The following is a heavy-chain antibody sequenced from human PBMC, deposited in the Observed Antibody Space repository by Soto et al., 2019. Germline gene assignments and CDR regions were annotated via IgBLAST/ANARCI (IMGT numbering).Heavy chain of an antibody. Sequence: QITLKESGPTLVKPTQTLTLTCTFSGFSFSTPGVGVGWIRQPPGEALEWLALIYWDDDRRYSPSLRSRLTIPKDTSKNQVVLTMTNMDPVDTATYYCVSGSFPNWFDPWGRGILVTVSS. CDR2: IYWDDDR. CDR3: VSGSFPNWFDP. CDR1: GFSFSTPGVG. J-gene: IGHJ5*02. D-gene: IGHD3-10*01. V-gene: IGHV2-5*02.